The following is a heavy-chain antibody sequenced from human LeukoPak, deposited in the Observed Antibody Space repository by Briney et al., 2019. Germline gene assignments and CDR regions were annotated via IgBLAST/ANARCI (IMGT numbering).Heavy chain of an antibody. CDR1: GFTFSSHS. Sequence: PGGSLRLSCAAPGFTFSSHSMNWVRQAPGKGLEWVSYISSSSSTIYYADSVKGRFTISRDNAKNSLYPQMNSLRAEDTAVYYCARGAYYYEDWGQGTLVTVSS. J-gene: IGHJ4*02. D-gene: IGHD3-22*01. V-gene: IGHV3-48*01. CDR2: ISSSSSTI. CDR3: ARGAYYYED.